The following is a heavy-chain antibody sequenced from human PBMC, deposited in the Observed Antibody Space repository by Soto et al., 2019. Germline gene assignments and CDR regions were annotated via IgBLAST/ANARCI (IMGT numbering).Heavy chain of an antibody. V-gene: IGHV3-48*02. D-gene: IGHD3-3*01. CDR2: ISSSSSTI. CDR3: ARADDFWSGYPGY. Sequence: EVQLVESGGGLVQPGGSLRLSCAASGVTFSSYSMNWVRQAPGQGLEWVSYISSSSSTIYYADSVKGRFTISRDNAKNSLYLQMNSLRDEDTAVYYCARADDFWSGYPGYWGQGTLVTVSS. J-gene: IGHJ4*02. CDR1: GVTFSSYS.